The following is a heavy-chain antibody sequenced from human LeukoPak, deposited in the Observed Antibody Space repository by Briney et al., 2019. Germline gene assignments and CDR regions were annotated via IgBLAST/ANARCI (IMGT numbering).Heavy chain of an antibody. CDR2: INPNSGGT. D-gene: IGHD3-22*01. V-gene: IGHV1-2*02. Sequence: ASVKVSCKASGYTFTGYYMHWVRQAPGQGLEWMGWINPNSGGTDYAQKFQGRVTMTRDTSISTAYMEPSRLRSDDTAVYYCARDPPYYYDSSGYRFHNWFDPWGQGTLVTVSS. CDR1: GYTFTGYY. CDR3: ARDPPYYYDSSGYRFHNWFDP. J-gene: IGHJ5*02.